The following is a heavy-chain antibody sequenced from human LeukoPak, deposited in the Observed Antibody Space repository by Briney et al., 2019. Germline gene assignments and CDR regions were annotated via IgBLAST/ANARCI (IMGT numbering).Heavy chain of an antibody. V-gene: IGHV4-4*07. J-gene: IGHJ3*02. D-gene: IGHD3-22*01. CDR1: GGSISSYY. Sequence: SETLSLTCTVSGGSISSYYWSWIRQPAGKGLEWIGRIYISGSTNYNPSLKSRVTISVDTSKNQFSLKLSSVTAADTAVYYCARVGGYQDDAFDIWGQGTMVTVSS. CDR2: IYISGST. CDR3: ARVGGYQDDAFDI.